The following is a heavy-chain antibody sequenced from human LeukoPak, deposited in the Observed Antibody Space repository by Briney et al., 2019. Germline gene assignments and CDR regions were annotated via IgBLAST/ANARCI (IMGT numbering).Heavy chain of an antibody. D-gene: IGHD3-22*01. CDR2: IYYSGST. J-gene: IGHJ4*02. V-gene: IGHV4-59*01. CDR3: ARGGYYDSSGPKPLDY. Sequence: SETLSLTCGVYGGSFSGYYWSWIRQPPGKGLEWIGYIYYSGSTNYNPSLKSRVTISVDTSKNQFSLKLSSVTAADTAVYYCARGGYYDSSGPKPLDYWGQGTLVTVSS. CDR1: GGSFSGYY.